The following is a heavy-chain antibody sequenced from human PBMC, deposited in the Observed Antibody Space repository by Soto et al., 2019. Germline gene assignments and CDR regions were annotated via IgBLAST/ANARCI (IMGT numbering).Heavy chain of an antibody. CDR3: ARDTRERDFWSGYYAH. J-gene: IGHJ4*02. Sequence: KASETLSRTCSVSGVSISSYYWSWIRQTPGMGLEWIAYISNSGSTNYNPSLKSRVTISVDTSKNKFSLKLSSVTAADTAAYYCARDTRERDFWSGYYAHWGQGTLVTVSS. V-gene: IGHV4-59*01. D-gene: IGHD3-3*01. CDR2: ISNSGST. CDR1: GVSISSYY.